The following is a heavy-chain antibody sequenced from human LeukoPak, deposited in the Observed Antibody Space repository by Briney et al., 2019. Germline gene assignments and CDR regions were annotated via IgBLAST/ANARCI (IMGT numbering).Heavy chain of an antibody. CDR1: GGSISSYY. Sequence: PSETLSLTCTVSGGSISSYYWSWIRQPAGKGLEWIGRIYTSGSTNYNPSLKSRVTMSVDTSKNQFSLKLSSVTAADTAVYYCARQRPYDYVWGSYRYDAFDIWGQGTMVTVSS. J-gene: IGHJ3*02. V-gene: IGHV4-4*07. D-gene: IGHD3-16*02. CDR2: IYTSGST. CDR3: ARQRPYDYVWGSYRYDAFDI.